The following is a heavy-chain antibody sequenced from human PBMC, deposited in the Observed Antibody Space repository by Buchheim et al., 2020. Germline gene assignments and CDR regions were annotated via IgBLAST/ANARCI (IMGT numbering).Heavy chain of an antibody. V-gene: IGHV3-30*18. CDR2: ISYAGSNT. D-gene: IGHD5-18*01. Sequence: QVQLVESGGGVVQPGRSLRLSCAASGFIFYNYGMHWVRQAPGKGLEWVAVISYAGSNTYYADSVKGRFTISRDNSKNTLDLQLNTVRAEDTAVYYCAKVDTGMVTSASYYAMDVWGQGTT. CDR1: GFIFYNYG. CDR3: AKVDTGMVTSASYYAMDV. J-gene: IGHJ6*02.